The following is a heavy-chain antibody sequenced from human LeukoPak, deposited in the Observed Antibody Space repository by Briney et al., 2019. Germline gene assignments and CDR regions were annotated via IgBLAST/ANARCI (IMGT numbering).Heavy chain of an antibody. J-gene: IGHJ4*02. D-gene: IGHD6-19*01. CDR3: ATVASGWYPDY. V-gene: IGHV4-59*01. CDR1: GGSFIGEY. Sequence: SEALSRTWAGYGGSFIGEYWSWIRQPPGKGLEWIGYIDSSGITNYNSSLNSRVTISLDTSQNQFSLKLNSVTAADTAVYYCATVASGWYPDYWGQGALVTVAS. CDR2: IDSSGIT.